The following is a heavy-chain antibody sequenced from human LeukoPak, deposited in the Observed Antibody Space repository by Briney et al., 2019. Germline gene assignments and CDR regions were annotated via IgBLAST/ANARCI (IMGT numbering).Heavy chain of an antibody. J-gene: IGHJ4*02. CDR1: GFTFSSYA. CDR2: ISGSGDNT. V-gene: IGHV3-23*01. D-gene: IGHD6-13*01. CDR3: AKVLGYSTSWQNYFDH. Sequence: GGSLRLSCAASGFTFSSYAMSWVRQAPGKGLEWVSGISGSGDNTFYADSVKGRFTISRDNSKNTVYLQMNSLRAEDTAVYHCAKVLGYSTSWQNYFDHWGQGTLVTVSS.